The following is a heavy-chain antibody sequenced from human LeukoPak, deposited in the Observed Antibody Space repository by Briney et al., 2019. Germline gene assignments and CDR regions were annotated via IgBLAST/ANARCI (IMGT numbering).Heavy chain of an antibody. J-gene: IGHJ4*02. CDR1: GVSISSSNSY. Sequence: KPSETLSLTCTVSGVSISSSNSYWGWIRQPPGKGLEWIGSIYYSGSTYYNPSLKSRVTISVDTSKNQFSLKLSSVTAADTAVYYCASTERGIAVAGPIDYWGQGTLVTVSS. CDR3: ASTERGIAVAGPIDY. D-gene: IGHD6-19*01. V-gene: IGHV4-39*07. CDR2: IYYSGST.